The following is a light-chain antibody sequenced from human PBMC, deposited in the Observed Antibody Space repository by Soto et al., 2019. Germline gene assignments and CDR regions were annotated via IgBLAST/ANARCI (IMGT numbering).Light chain of an antibody. CDR2: DVS. Sequence: FERTQVASVSRSPGESSSITKKGKSREFGGYSSFSWYQQYPGKAPNLMIYDVSNRPSGVSIRFSGSKSGNTASLTISGLQAVYEADYYCSSYTDSGTLYVVGTGTKVPVL. V-gene: IGLV2-14*01. CDR3: SSYTDSGTLYV. J-gene: IGLJ1*01. CDR1: SREFGGYSS.